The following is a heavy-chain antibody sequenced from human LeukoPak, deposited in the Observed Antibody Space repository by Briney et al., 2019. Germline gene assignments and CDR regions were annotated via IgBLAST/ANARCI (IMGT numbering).Heavy chain of an antibody. CDR3: ARDATPSYYDFWSGYVYYFDY. Sequence: PGGSLRLSCAASGFPFSTYSMNWVRQAPGKGLEWISYISSSTSTIYYADSVKGRFTISRDNAKNSLYLQMNSLRAEDTAVYYCARDATPSYYDFWSGYVYYFDYWGQGTLVTVSS. J-gene: IGHJ4*02. CDR1: GFPFSTYS. V-gene: IGHV3-48*04. CDR2: ISSSTSTI. D-gene: IGHD3-3*01.